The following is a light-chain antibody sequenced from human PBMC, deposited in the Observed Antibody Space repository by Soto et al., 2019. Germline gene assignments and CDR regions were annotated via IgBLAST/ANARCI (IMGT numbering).Light chain of an antibody. CDR3: SSYTSSSTPYV. CDR2: DVS. CDR1: SSDVGSYNY. J-gene: IGLJ1*01. V-gene: IGLV2-14*03. Sequence: QSALTQPASVSGSPGQSITISCIGTSSDVGSYNYVSWYQHHPGKAPKLMIYDVSNRPSGVSNRFSGSKSGNTASLTISGRQAEDEADYYCSSYTSSSTPYVFGTGTKVTVL.